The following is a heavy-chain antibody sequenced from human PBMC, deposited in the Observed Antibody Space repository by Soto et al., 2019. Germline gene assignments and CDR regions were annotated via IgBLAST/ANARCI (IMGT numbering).Heavy chain of an antibody. D-gene: IGHD3-3*01. Sequence: GGSLRLSCAASGFTVSSNYMSWVRQAPGKGLEWVSVIYSGGSTYYADSVKGRFTISRDNSKNTLYLQMNSLRAEDTAVYYCARGSSYDFWSGYYDPDPYYFDYWGQGTLVTVSS. V-gene: IGHV3-53*01. CDR3: ARGSSYDFWSGYYDPDPYYFDY. CDR1: GFTVSSNY. CDR2: IYSGGST. J-gene: IGHJ4*02.